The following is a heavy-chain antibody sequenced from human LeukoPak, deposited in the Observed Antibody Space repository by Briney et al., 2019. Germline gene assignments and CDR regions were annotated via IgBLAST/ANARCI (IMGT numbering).Heavy chain of an antibody. CDR3: ARGWIAVAGTDYYYYMDV. J-gene: IGHJ6*03. CDR1: GSTFDDYG. V-gene: IGHV3-20*04. Sequence: GGSLRLSCAASGSTFDDYGMSWVRQAPGKGLEWVSGINWNGGSTGYADSVKGRFTISRDNAKNSLYLQMNSLRAEDTALYYCARGWIAVAGTDYYYYMDVWGKGTTATVSS. CDR2: INWNGGST. D-gene: IGHD6-19*01.